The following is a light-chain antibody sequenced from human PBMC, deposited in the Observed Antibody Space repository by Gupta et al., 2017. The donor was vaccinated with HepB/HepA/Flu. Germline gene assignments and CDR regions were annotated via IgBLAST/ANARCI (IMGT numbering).Light chain of an antibody. Sequence: DIQMTQSPSSLSASVGDRVIITCRASEGIRNYLAWYQQKPGKVPTLLIVGASTLQSGVPSRFRGSGFGTDFSLTISSLQLEDVATYYCQEYQRAPHAFGGGTKVEIK. CDR1: EGIRNY. V-gene: IGKV1-27*01. J-gene: IGKJ4*01. CDR3: QEYQRAPHA. CDR2: GAS.